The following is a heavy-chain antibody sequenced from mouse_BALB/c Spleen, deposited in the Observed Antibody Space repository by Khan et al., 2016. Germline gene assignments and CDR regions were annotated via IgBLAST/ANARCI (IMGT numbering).Heavy chain of an antibody. V-gene: IGHV4-1*02. Sequence: EVKLLESGGGLVQPGGSLKLSCAASGFDFSRYWMSWVRQAPGKGLEWIREINPDSSTINYTPSLTDKFIISRDNAKNTLYLQMSKVRSEDTALYYCARAGYYGYLAYWGQGTLVTVSA. CDR1: GFDFSRYW. J-gene: IGHJ3*01. CDR3: ARAGYYGYLAY. D-gene: IGHD1-1*01. CDR2: INPDSSTI.